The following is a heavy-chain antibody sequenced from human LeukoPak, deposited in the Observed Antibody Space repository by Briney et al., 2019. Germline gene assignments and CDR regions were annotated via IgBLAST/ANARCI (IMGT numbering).Heavy chain of an antibody. CDR2: TYSGGST. J-gene: IGHJ2*01. CDR1: GFTVSSNY. V-gene: IGHV3-53*01. CDR3: ARESTSWYFDL. D-gene: IGHD2-2*01. Sequence: PGGSLRLSCAASGFTVSSNYMSWVRQAPGKGLEWVSVTYSGGSTYYADSVKGRFTISRDNSKNTLYLQMNSLRAEDTAVYYCARESTSWYFDLWGRGTLVTVSS.